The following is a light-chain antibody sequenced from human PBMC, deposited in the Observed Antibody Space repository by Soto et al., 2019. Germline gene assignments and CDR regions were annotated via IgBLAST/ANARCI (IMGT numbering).Light chain of an antibody. J-gene: IGLJ1*01. CDR2: EGS. V-gene: IGLV2-23*01. Sequence: QSALTQPASVSGSPGQSITISCTGTSSDVGTYNLVSWYQQHPGKAPKLMIYEGSKRHSGVSTRFSVSKSGNTASLTISGLQAEDEADYYCCSYADSSTYVFGTGTKLTVL. CDR3: CSYADSSTYV. CDR1: SSDVGTYNL.